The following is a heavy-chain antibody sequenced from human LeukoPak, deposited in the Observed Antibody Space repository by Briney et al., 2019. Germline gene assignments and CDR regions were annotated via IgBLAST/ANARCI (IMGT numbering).Heavy chain of an antibody. Sequence: PGRSLRLSCAASGFTFSSYGMHWVRQAPGKGLEWVAVISYDGSKKYYADSVKGRFTISRDNSKNTLYLQMNSLRAEDSAVYYCAREYDILTGPQDVWGQGTTVTVSS. J-gene: IGHJ6*02. CDR2: ISYDGSKK. CDR3: AREYDILTGPQDV. V-gene: IGHV3-30*03. CDR1: GFTFSSYG. D-gene: IGHD3-9*01.